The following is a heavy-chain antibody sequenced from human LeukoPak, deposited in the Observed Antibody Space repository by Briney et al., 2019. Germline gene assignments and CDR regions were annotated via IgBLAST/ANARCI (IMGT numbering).Heavy chain of an antibody. CDR3: ARGQGSFDWLSPYDY. V-gene: IGHV3-66*01. D-gene: IGHD3-9*01. Sequence: GGSLRLSCAASGFTVSSNYMSWVRQAPGKGLKWVSVIYSGGSTYYADSVKGRFTISRDNSKNTLYLQMNSLRAEDTAVYYCARGQGSFDWLSPYDYWGQGTLDTVSS. CDR2: IYSGGST. J-gene: IGHJ4*02. CDR1: GFTVSSNY.